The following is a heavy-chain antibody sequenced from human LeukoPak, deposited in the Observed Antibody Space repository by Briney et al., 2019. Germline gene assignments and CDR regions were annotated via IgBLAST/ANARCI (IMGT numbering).Heavy chain of an antibody. D-gene: IGHD3-22*01. CDR3: ARDAYYYDSSGYYLPAGADY. CDR1: GFSFRSYS. J-gene: IGHJ4*02. V-gene: IGHV3-48*01. Sequence: GGSLRLSCAASGFSFRSYSMNWVRQAPGKGLEWISYISSGSKTIYYADSVKGRFTISRDNAKKTLYLQIKGLSAEDTAVYYCARDAYYYDSSGYYLPAGADYWGQGTLVTVSS. CDR2: ISSGSKTI.